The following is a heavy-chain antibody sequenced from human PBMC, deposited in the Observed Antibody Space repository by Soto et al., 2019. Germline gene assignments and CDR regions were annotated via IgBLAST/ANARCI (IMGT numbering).Heavy chain of an antibody. CDR1: GFTFSSYA. J-gene: IGHJ4*02. V-gene: IGHV3-30*14. CDR3: ANRGY. CDR2: ISYDGSNK. Sequence: GGSLRLSCAASGFTFSSYAMHWVRQAPGKGLEWVAVISYDGSNKYYADTVKGRFTTSRDTSKNTLYLQMNSLRAEDTAVYHCANRGYWGQGILVTVSS. D-gene: IGHD2-15*01.